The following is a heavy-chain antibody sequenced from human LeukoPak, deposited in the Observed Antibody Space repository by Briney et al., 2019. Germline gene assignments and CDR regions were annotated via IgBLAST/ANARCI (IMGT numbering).Heavy chain of an antibody. CDR1: GGSFSGYY. Sequence: PSETLSLTCAVYGGSFSGYYWSWIRQPPGKGLEWIGEINHSGSTNYNPSLKSRVTISVDTSKNQFSLKLSSVTAADTAVYYCARAYTYGIFDYWGQGTLVTVSS. V-gene: IGHV4-34*01. D-gene: IGHD5-18*01. CDR3: ARAYTYGIFDY. J-gene: IGHJ4*02. CDR2: INHSGST.